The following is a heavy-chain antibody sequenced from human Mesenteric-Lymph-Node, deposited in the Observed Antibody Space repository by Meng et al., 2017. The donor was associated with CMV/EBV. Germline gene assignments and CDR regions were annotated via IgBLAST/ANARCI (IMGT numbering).Heavy chain of an antibody. CDR3: VRDGPYSRNGMDV. Sequence: GSLRLSCAFNGGSFSGYYWTWIRQPPGKGLEWIGIIYYSGSTFYNPSLKSRVTISIDTSKNQFSLKLSSVTAADTAVYYCVRDGPYSRNGMDVWGQGTTVTVSS. D-gene: IGHD4-11*01. CDR1: GGSFSGYY. CDR2: IYYSGST. V-gene: IGHV4-34*01. J-gene: IGHJ6*02.